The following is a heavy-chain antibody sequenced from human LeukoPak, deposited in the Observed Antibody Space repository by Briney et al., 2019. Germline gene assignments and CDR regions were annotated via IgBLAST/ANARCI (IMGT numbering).Heavy chain of an antibody. CDR1: GYTFTSYG. Sequence: VASVKVSCKASGYTFTSYGISWVRQAPGQGLEWMGWISAYNGNTNYAQKLRDRVTMTTDTSTSTAYMELRSLRSDDTAVYYCARGALTVTNEGSLGDWGQGTLVTVSS. D-gene: IGHD4-17*01. CDR3: ARGALTVTNEGSLGD. CDR2: ISAYNGNT. J-gene: IGHJ4*02. V-gene: IGHV1-18*01.